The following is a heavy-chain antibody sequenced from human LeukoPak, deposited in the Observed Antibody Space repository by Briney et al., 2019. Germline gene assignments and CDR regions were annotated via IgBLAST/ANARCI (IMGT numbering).Heavy chain of an antibody. CDR2: LYTSGST. J-gene: IGHJ5*02. V-gene: IGHV4-4*07. CDR3: VRDRGLGRGFDP. CDR1: GGSISSYY. D-gene: IGHD3-10*01. Sequence: SSETLSLTCTVSGGSISSYYWSWIRQPAGKGLEWIGRLYTSGSTNYNPSLKSRVTMSLDTSKNQFSLKLNSVTAADTAVYYCVRDRGLGRGFDPWGQGTLVTVSS.